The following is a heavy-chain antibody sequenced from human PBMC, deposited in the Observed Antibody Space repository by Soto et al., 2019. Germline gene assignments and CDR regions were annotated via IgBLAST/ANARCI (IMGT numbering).Heavy chain of an antibody. CDR2: INHSGST. V-gene: IGHV4-34*01. Sequence: SETLSVTWAVDGGTFIGYYWSWISQTTGEGLEWIGEINHSGSTNYNPSLKSRVTISVDTSKNQFSLKLSSVTAADTAVYYCAREPYCTNGVCYVSRYMDVWGKGTTVTVSS. CDR3: AREPYCTNGVCYVSRYMDV. D-gene: IGHD2-8*01. J-gene: IGHJ6*03. CDR1: GGTFIGYY.